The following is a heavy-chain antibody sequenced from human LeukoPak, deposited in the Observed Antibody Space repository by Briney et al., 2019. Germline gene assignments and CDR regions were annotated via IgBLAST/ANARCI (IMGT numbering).Heavy chain of an antibody. CDR2: IYPGDSDT. J-gene: IGHJ4*02. Sequence: GESLKISCKGTAYTFTTYWIGWVRQMPGKGLEWMGIIYPGDSDTRYSPSFQGQVTISADKSISTAYLQWSSLKASDTAMYYCARCGIDYGGNSGLCDYWGQGTLVTVSS. CDR1: AYTFTTYW. V-gene: IGHV5-51*01. CDR3: ARCGIDYGGNSGLCDY. D-gene: IGHD4-23*01.